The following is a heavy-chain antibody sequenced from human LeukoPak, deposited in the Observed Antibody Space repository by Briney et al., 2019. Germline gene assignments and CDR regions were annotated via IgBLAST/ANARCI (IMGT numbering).Heavy chain of an antibody. V-gene: IGHV4-59*01. Sequence: SETLSLTCTVSGGSISSYYWSWIRQPPGKGLEWIGYIYYSGSTNYNPSLKSRVTISVDTSKNQFSLKLSSVTAADTAVYYCARLGSQLAYYYYYMDVWGKGTTVTVSS. CDR2: IYYSGST. CDR3: ARLGSQLAYYYYYMDV. J-gene: IGHJ6*03. D-gene: IGHD1-1*01. CDR1: GGSISSYY.